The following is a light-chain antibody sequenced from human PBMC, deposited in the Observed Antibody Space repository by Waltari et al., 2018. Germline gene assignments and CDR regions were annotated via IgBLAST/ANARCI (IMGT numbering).Light chain of an antibody. CDR3: QSYDSSLSASV. J-gene: IGLJ2*01. CDR2: GNMDGKP. CDR1: SSNIGAGYD. V-gene: IGLV1-40*01. Sequence: QSVLTQPPSVSGAPGQTVTISCTGSSSNIGAGYDVHWYQQLPGTAPKLLTYGNMDGKPLRPSGVPDRFSRSKSGTSASLAITGLQAEDEADYYCQSYDSSLSASVFGGGTKLTVL.